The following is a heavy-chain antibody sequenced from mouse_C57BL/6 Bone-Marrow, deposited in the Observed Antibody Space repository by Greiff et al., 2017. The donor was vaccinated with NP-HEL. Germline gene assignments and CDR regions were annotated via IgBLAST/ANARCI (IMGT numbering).Heavy chain of an antibody. CDR3: ASEGKNDGYEY. D-gene: IGHD2-3*01. CDR1: GYTFTSYW. V-gene: IGHV1-72*01. J-gene: IGHJ2*01. Sequence: QVQLQQPGAELVKPGASVKLSCKASGYTFTSYWMHWVKQRPGRGLEWIGRIDPNSGGTKYNEKFKSKATLTVDKPSSTAYIQLSSLTSEDAAVYYCASEGKNDGYEYWGQGTTLTVSS. CDR2: IDPNSGGT.